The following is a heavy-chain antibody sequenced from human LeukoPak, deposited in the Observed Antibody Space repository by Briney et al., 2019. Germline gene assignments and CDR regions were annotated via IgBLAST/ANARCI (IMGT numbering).Heavy chain of an antibody. CDR2: SNWDTNNI. CDR1: GFTFSSYW. Sequence: GGSLRLSCAASGFTFSSYWMHWVRQAPGKGLEWVSGSNWDTNNIGYADSVKGRFTISRDNAKNSLYLQMNSLRAEDTALYYCVKDIGYCRSGSCQRDYYGMDVWGQGTTVTVSS. D-gene: IGHD2-15*01. J-gene: IGHJ6*02. CDR3: VKDIGYCRSGSCQRDYYGMDV. V-gene: IGHV3-74*01.